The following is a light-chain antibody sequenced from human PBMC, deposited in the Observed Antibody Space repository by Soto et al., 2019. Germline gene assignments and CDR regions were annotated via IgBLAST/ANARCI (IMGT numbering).Light chain of an antibody. CDR3: SSYTSDSSYV. V-gene: IGLV2-14*01. J-gene: IGLJ1*01. CDR1: SSDVDLYDY. Sequence: QSVLAQPASVSGSPGQSITISCTGTSSDVDLYDYVSWYQQHPGKAPQLMIYAVSNRPSGVSNRFSASKSGNTASLFISGLQAEDEADYYCSSYTSDSSYVFGSGTRSPS. CDR2: AVS.